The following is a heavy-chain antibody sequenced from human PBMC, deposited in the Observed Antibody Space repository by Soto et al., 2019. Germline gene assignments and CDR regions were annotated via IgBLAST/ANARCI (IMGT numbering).Heavy chain of an antibody. CDR3: ARHTIFGVVIIPDFDY. CDR2: IIPIFGTA. CDR1: GGTFSSYA. Sequence: ASVKVSCKASGGTFSSYAISWVRQAPGQGLEWMGGIIPIFGTANYAQKFQGRVTITADESTSTAYMELSSLRSEDTAVYYCARHTIFGVVIIPDFDYWGQGTLVTVSS. J-gene: IGHJ4*02. D-gene: IGHD3-3*01. V-gene: IGHV1-69*13.